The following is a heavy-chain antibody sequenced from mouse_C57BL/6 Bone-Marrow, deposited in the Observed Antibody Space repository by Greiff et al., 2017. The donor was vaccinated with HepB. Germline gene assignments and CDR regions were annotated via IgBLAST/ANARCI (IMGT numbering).Heavy chain of an antibody. D-gene: IGHD1-1*01. CDR1: GFNIKDYY. CDR2: IDPEDGDT. Sequence: VQLQQSGAELVRPGASVKLSCTASGFNIKDYYMHWVKQRPEQGLEWIGRIDPEDGDTEYAPKFQGKATMTADTSSNTAYLQLSSLTSEDSAVYYCTNLLLRAWFAYWGQATLVTVSA. J-gene: IGHJ3*01. V-gene: IGHV14-1*01. CDR3: TNLLLRAWFAY.